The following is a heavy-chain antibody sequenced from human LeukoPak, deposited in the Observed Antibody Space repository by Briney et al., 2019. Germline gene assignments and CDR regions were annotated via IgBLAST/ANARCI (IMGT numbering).Heavy chain of an antibody. D-gene: IGHD6-13*01. CDR1: GFTFSDYY. CDR3: ATGGGSSWSFFDY. Sequence: GGSLRLSCAASGFTFSDYYMSWIRQAPGKGLEWVSYISSSGSTVYYADSVKGRFTISRDNAKNSLYLQMNSPRAEDTAVYYCATGGGSSWSFFDYWGQGTLVTVSS. V-gene: IGHV3-11*01. CDR2: ISSSGSTV. J-gene: IGHJ4*02.